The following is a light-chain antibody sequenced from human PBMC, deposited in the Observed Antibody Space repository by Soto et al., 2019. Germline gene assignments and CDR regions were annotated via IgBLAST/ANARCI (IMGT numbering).Light chain of an antibody. CDR2: AAS. V-gene: IGKV1-39*01. CDR3: QQSYSTPLT. J-gene: IGKJ4*01. CDR1: QSISSY. Sequence: DIQMTQYPSSLSASVGDRVTITCRASQSISSYLNWYQQKPGKAPTLLIYAASSLQGGVPSRFSGSRSVTAFTLTTSRVQLEDFAAYYCQQSYSTPLTFGGGTKGEIK.